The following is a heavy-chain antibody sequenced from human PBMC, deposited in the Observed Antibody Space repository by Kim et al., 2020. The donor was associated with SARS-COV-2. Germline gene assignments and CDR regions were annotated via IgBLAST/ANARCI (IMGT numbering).Heavy chain of an antibody. Sequence: GGSLRLSCAASGFTFSSYWMSWVRQAPGKGLEWVANIKQDGGEKYYEDAVNGRFTISRDNAKNSLYLQMNSLRAEDTAVYYCARRITMIVVVINGGFFDYWGQGTLVTVSS. CDR3: ARRITMIVVVINGGFFDY. CDR2: IKQDGGEK. D-gene: IGHD3-22*01. V-gene: IGHV3-7*01. J-gene: IGHJ4*02. CDR1: GFTFSSYW.